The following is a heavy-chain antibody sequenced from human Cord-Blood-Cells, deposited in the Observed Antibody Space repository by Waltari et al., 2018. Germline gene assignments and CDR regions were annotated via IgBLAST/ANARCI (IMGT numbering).Heavy chain of an antibody. D-gene: IGHD3-3*01. Sequence: QVQLQHWGAGLFKPSEALSLTGAVCDGYFSGYSLRWFRPPTGKVLEWMRENNHSGSTNYNPSLKGRVTISVDTSKNQFSLKLSSVTAADTAVYYCARGPGRFLEWLRGYYYMDVWGKGTTVTVSS. CDR1: DGYFSGYS. J-gene: IGHJ6*03. CDR3: ARGPGRFLEWLRGYYYMDV. CDR2: NNHSGST. V-gene: IGHV4-34*01.